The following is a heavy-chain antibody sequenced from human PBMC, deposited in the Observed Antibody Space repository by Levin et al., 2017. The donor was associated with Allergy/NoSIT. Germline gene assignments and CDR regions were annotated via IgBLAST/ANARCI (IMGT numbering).Heavy chain of an antibody. CDR3: ARDLYNDDSVFGY. J-gene: IGHJ4*02. CDR2: INPHSGDT. D-gene: IGHD3-22*01. Sequence: ASMKVSCKASRYIFSDYFIHWVRQAPGQGLEWMGWINPHSGDTKYAQEVQGRVTMTRDTSISTAYMELTRLTSDDTAVYYCARDLYNDDSVFGYWGQGTLVNVFS. CDR1: RYIFSDYF. V-gene: IGHV1-2*02.